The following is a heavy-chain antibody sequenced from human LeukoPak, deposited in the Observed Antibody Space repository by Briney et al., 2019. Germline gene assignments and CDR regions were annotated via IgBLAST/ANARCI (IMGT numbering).Heavy chain of an antibody. J-gene: IGHJ6*02. V-gene: IGHV3-23*01. CDR1: GFTFSSYA. CDR3: ATYYYYGMDV. CDR2: ISGSGSRT. Sequence: PGGSLRLSCAASGFTFSSYAMSWVRQAPGKGLEWVSVISGSGSRTYYADSVKGRFTISRDNSKNTLYLQMNSLRAEDTAVYYCATYYYYGMDVWGQGTTVTVSS.